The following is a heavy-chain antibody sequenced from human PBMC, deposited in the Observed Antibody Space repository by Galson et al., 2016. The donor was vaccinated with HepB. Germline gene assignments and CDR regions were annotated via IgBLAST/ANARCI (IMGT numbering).Heavy chain of an antibody. J-gene: IGHJ5*02. D-gene: IGHD3-10*01. V-gene: IGHV4-61*01. CDR1: GGSIRSGSYY. Sequence: SETLSLTCTVSGGSIRSGSYYWSWIRQTPGKRLEWIGYIYSSGLTTYNPSPESRVTISVDTSKNQFSLKLDSVTAADTAVYFCARGPQLELWLGLAVGWFDPWGQGTLVAVSS. CDR3: ARGPQLELWLGLAVGWFDP. CDR2: IYSSGLT.